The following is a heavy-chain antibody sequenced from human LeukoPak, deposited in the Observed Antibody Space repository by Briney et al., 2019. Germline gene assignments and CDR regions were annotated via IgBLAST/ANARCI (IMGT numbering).Heavy chain of an antibody. CDR2: ITGSGGST. CDR3: AKDKGDFWSGHHY. J-gene: IGHJ4*02. V-gene: IGHV3-23*01. CDR1: GLTFSNYA. Sequence: PGGSLRLSCAASGLTFSNYAMSWVRQAPGKGLEWVSSITGSGGSTYYADSVKGRFTISRDNSKNTLYLQMSSLRAEDTAVYYCAKDKGDFWSGHHYWGQGTLVTVSS. D-gene: IGHD3-3*01.